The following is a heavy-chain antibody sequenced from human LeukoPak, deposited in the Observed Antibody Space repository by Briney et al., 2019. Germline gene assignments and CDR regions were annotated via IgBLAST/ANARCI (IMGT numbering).Heavy chain of an antibody. CDR2: ISSSSSTI. CDR1: GFTFSSYS. V-gene: IGHV3-48*01. J-gene: IGHJ6*03. CDR3: ARIRGDSSSWYDYYYYYMDV. D-gene: IGHD6-13*01. Sequence: GGSLRLSCAASGFTFSSYSMNWVRQAPGKGLEWVSYISSSSSTIYYADSVKGRFTISRDNAKNSLYLQMNSLRAEDTAVYYCARIRGDSSSWYDYYYYYMDVWGKGATVTVSS.